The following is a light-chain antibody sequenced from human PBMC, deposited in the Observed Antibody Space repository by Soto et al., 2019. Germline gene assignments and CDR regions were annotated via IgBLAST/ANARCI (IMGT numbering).Light chain of an antibody. CDR3: GTWDTRLSGWV. CDR2: DNY. V-gene: IGLV1-51*01. J-gene: IGLJ3*02. CDR1: SSNIGDNY. Sequence: QSVLTQPPSVSAAPGQKVTISCSGTSSNIGDNYVSWYRQLPGTAPKLLIYDNYKRPSGIPDRFSGSKSGTSTTLGITGLQTGDEADYYCGTWDTRLSGWVFGGGTKLTVL.